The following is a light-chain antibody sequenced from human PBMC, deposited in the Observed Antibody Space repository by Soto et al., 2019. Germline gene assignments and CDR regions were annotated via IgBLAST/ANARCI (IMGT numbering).Light chain of an antibody. CDR2: KAS. Sequence: DIQMTQSPSTLSASVGDRVTITCRASQSISTWLAWYQQEPGKAPKLLIHKASSLQSGVPSRFIGSGSGTDFTLTISSLQPEDFATYFCRQTYSSPRTFGPGTKVDFK. CDR3: RQTYSSPRT. CDR1: QSISTW. J-gene: IGKJ3*01. V-gene: IGKV1-5*03.